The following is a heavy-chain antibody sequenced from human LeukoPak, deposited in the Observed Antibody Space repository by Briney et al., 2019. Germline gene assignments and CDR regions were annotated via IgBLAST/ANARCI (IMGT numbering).Heavy chain of an antibody. CDR3: ARGSLFPSWFDP. J-gene: IGHJ5*02. Sequence: SETLSLTWTVSGGSISSSSHYWGWIRQPTGKGREWIGSIYYSGSTYYNPSLKSRVTISVDTSKNQFSLKLSSVTAADTAVYYCARGSLFPSWFDPWGQGTLVTVSS. CDR1: GGSISSSSHY. D-gene: IGHD3-3*01. V-gene: IGHV4-39*07. CDR2: IYYSGST.